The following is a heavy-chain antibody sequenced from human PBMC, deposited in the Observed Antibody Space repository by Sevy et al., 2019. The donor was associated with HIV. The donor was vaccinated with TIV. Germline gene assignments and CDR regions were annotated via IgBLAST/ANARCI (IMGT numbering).Heavy chain of an antibody. CDR3: ARDRQGITVAGTAIDY. CDR1: GFTFSSYE. J-gene: IGHJ4*02. CDR2: ITLSGSTM. D-gene: IGHD6-19*01. V-gene: IGHV3-48*03. Sequence: GGSLRLSCVASGFTFSSYEMNWVRQAPGKGLEWISYITLSGSTMYYADSVKGRFTISRDNAKNSLYLQMNSLRAEDTAVYYCARDRQGITVAGTAIDYXGQGTLVTVSS.